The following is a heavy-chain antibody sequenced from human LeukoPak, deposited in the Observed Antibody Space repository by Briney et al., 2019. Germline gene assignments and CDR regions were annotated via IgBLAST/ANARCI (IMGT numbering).Heavy chain of an antibody. CDR2: IYYSGST. V-gene: IGHV4-31*03. J-gene: IGHJ6*02. CDR1: GGSISSGGYY. D-gene: IGHD3-10*01. CDR3: XXXXXXXXXGVFAQYYYYGMDV. Sequence: SETLSLTCTVSGGSISSGGYYWSWIRQHPGKGLEWIGYIYYSGSTYYNPSLKSRVTISVDTSKNQFSLKLSSVTAEDTAVYXXXXXXXXXXXGVFAQYYYYGMDVWGQGTTVTVSS.